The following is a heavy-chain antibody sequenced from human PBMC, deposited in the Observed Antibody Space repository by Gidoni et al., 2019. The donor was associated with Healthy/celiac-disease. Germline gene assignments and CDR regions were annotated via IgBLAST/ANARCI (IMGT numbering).Heavy chain of an antibody. CDR2: ISWNSGSI. D-gene: IGHD6-6*01. Sequence: EVQLVESGGGLVQPGRSLRLSCSAHGFTFDDYAMHGVRPAPGKGLEWVSGISWNSGSIGYADSVKGRFTSSRDNAKNSLYLQMNSLRAEDTALYYCAKDSNKPISRAKYSSSSGNAFDIWGQGTMVTVSS. J-gene: IGHJ3*02. V-gene: IGHV3-9*01. CDR3: AKDSNKPISRAKYSSSSGNAFDI. CDR1: GFTFDDYA.